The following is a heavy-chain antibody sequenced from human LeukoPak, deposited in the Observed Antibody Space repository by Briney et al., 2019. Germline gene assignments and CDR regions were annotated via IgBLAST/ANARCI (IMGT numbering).Heavy chain of an antibody. J-gene: IGHJ6*02. CDR2: ISADNGNT. D-gene: IGHD4-17*01. CDR1: GYAFTSYG. V-gene: IGHV1-18*01. Sequence: ASVKVSCKASGYAFTSYGISCGRQGSGQGLEWMGWISADNGNTNYAQKLQGRVTMTTDTSTSTAYMELRSLRSDDTAVYYCARDDYGDKRPDYYYYGMDVWGQGTTVTVSS. CDR3: ARDDYGDKRPDYYYYGMDV.